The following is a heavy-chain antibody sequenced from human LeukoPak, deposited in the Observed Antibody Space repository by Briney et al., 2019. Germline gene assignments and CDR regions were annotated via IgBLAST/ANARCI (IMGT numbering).Heavy chain of an antibody. Sequence: SVKVSCKASGYTFTGYYMHWVRQAPGQGLEWMGRIIPILGIANYAQKFQGRVTITADKSTSTAYMELSSLRSEDTAVYYCASHDYGGRVDDYWGQGTLVTVSS. CDR2: IIPILGIA. CDR3: ASHDYGGRVDDY. V-gene: IGHV1-69*02. CDR1: GYTFTGYY. J-gene: IGHJ4*02. D-gene: IGHD4-17*01.